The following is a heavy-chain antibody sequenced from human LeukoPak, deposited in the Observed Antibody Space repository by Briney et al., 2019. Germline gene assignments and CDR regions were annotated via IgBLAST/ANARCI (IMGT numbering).Heavy chain of an antibody. CDR2: INPSGGST. Sequence: ASVKVSCKASGYTFTSYYMNWVRQAPGQGLEWMGIINPSGGSTSYAQKFQGRVTMTRDTSTSTVYMELSSLRSEDTAVYYCARDPRDIVVVPVARSAREYYYYYYMDVWGKGTTVTVSS. CDR3: ARDPRDIVVVPVARSAREYYYYYYMDV. CDR1: GYTFTSYY. V-gene: IGHV1-46*01. D-gene: IGHD2-2*01. J-gene: IGHJ6*03.